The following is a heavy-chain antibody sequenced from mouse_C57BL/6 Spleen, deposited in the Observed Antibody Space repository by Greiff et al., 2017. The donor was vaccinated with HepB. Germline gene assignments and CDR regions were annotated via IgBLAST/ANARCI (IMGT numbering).Heavy chain of an antibody. V-gene: IGHV5-17*01. Sequence: EVQGVESGGGLVKPGGSLKLSCAASGFTFSDYGMHWVRQAPEKGLEWVAYISSGSSTIYYADTVKGRFTISRDNAKNTLFLQMTSLRYEDTAMYYCARGFTTGVATGAMDYWGQGTSVTVSS. CDR3: ARGFTTGVATGAMDY. CDR1: GFTFSDYG. D-gene: IGHD1-1*01. CDR2: ISSGSSTI. J-gene: IGHJ4*01.